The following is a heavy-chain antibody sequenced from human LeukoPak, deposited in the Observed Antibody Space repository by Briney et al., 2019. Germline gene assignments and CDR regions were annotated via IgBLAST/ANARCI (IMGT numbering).Heavy chain of an antibody. CDR1: GYTFTSYG. D-gene: IGHD3-10*01. CDR2: ISAYNGNT. CDR3: ARVELLWFGDPTGFDY. V-gene: IGHV1-18*01. Sequence: ASVKASCKASGYTFTSYGISWVRQAPGQRLEWMGWISAYNGNTNYAQKLQGRVTMTTDTSTSTAYMELRSLRSDDTAVYYCARVELLWFGDPTGFDYWGQGTLVTVSS. J-gene: IGHJ4*02.